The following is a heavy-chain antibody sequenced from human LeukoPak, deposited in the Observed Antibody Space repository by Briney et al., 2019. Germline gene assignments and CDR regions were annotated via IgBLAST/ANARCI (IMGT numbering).Heavy chain of an antibody. J-gene: IGHJ4*02. CDR1: GFTFSSYW. Sequence: GGSLRLSCAASGFTFSSYWMSWVRQAPGKGLEWVANIKQDGSEKYYVDSVKGRFTISRDNAKNSLYLQMNSLRAEDTAVYYCARGPPYYDILTGYSLFDYWGQGTLVTVSS. D-gene: IGHD3-9*01. CDR2: IKQDGSEK. V-gene: IGHV3-7*03. CDR3: ARGPPYYDILTGYSLFDY.